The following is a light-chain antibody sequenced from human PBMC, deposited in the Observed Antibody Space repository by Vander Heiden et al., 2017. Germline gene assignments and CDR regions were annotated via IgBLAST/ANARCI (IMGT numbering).Light chain of an antibody. CDR1: QSVSSY. CDR3: QQRSNWWT. V-gene: IGKV3-11*01. J-gene: IGKJ1*01. Sequence: EIVLTQSPATLSLSPGESATLSCRASQSVSSYLAWYQQKPCQAPRLLIYDASNRATGIPARFSGSGSGTDFTLTISSLEPEDFAVYYCQQRSNWWTFGQGTKVEIK. CDR2: DAS.